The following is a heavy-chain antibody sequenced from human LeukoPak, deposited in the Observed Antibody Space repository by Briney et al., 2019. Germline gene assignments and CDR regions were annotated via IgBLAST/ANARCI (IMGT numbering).Heavy chain of an antibody. CDR1: GFTFSSYS. CDR3: ARDLYVRYCSCCSCYSGAFDY. CDR2: ISSSSSYV. J-gene: IGHJ4*02. Sequence: PGGSLRLSCAASGFTFSSYSMNWVRQAPGKGLEWVSSISSSSSYVYYADSVKGRFTISRDNAKNSLYLQMNSLRAEDTAVYYCARDLYVRYCSCCSCYSGAFDYWGQGTLVTVSS. V-gene: IGHV3-21*01. D-gene: IGHD2-15*01.